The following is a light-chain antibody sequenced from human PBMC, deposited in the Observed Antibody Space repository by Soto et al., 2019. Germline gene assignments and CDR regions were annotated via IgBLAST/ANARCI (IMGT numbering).Light chain of an antibody. Sequence: QSPDTLSVSPGHRAGVSCRTSQGVISDLAWYQQKPGQAPRLLIYGASTRATGIRARFSGSGSGTELTLTVSSLQSEDFAVYYCHRYSSWPPCTFGQGTKVDIK. V-gene: IGKV3D-15*01. CDR3: HRYSSWPPCT. CDR1: QGVISD. CDR2: GAS. J-gene: IGKJ2*02.